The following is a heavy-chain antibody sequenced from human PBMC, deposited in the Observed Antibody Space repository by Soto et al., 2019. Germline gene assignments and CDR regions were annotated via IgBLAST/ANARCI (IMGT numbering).Heavy chain of an antibody. CDR1: GFTFSTYA. D-gene: IGHD3-3*01. CDR2: ISGSGGTT. Sequence: ESGGGLVQPGGSLRLSCVASGFTFSTYAMSWVRQAPGKGLEWVSAISGSGGTTYHAYSVKGRFTISRDNSKDTLHLQMNSLRADDTAVYYCAKNYDFWSGPFDYWGQGTLVTVTS. J-gene: IGHJ4*02. CDR3: AKNYDFWSGPFDY. V-gene: IGHV3-23*01.